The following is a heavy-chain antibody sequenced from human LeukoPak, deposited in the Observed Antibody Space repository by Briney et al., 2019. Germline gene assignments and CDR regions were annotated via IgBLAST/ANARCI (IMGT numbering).Heavy chain of an antibody. CDR2: ISAYNGNT. Sequence: ASVKVSCKASGYTFTSYGINWVRQAPGQGLEWMAWISAYNGNTNYAQKLQGRVTMTTDTSTSTAYMELRSLRSDDTAVYYCAGDDALVATGSFDYWGQGTLVTVSS. V-gene: IGHV1-18*01. D-gene: IGHD5-12*01. CDR3: AGDDALVATGSFDY. CDR1: GYTFTSYG. J-gene: IGHJ4*02.